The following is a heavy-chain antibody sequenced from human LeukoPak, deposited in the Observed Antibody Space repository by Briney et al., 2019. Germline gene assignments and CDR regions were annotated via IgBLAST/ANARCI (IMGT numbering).Heavy chain of an antibody. J-gene: IGHJ4*02. CDR2: IIPIFGTA. D-gene: IGHD6-19*01. CDR3: ARAGRAVAGLGIDY. Sequence: SVKVSCKASGGTFSSYAISWVRQAPGQGLEWMGGIIPIFGTANYARKFQGRVTITADESTSTAYMELSSLRSEDTAVYYCARAGRAVAGLGIDYWGQGTLVTVSS. CDR1: GGTFSSYA. V-gene: IGHV1-69*13.